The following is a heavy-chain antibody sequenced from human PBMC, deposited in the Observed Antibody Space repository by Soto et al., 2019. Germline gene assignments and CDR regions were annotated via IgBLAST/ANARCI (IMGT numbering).Heavy chain of an antibody. J-gene: IGHJ6*02. D-gene: IGHD3-10*01. CDR3: ARGGDGSGSYYSYYDYYRVDF. CDR1: GCSISSGYY. Sequence: SATLSLTCAVSGCSISSGYYWGWIRQPPGKWLEWIGSIYHSGSTYYNPSLKSRVTISVDTSKNQFSLKLSSVTAADAAVYYIARGGDGSGSYYSYYDYYRVDFRGQWTTF. V-gene: IGHV4-38-2*01. CDR2: IYHSGST.